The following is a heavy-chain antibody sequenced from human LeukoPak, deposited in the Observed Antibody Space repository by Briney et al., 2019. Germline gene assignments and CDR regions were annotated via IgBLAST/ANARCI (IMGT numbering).Heavy chain of an antibody. J-gene: IGHJ4*02. CDR2: IYYSGNT. D-gene: IGHD2-15*01. Sequence: SETLSLTCTVSGGSISSSNYYWDWIRQPPGKGLEWIGSIYYSGNTYYNPSLKSRVTISVDTSKNQFSLKLNSVTAADSAAYYCARRGYCSGGSCYVSYWGQGTLVTVSS. V-gene: IGHV4-39*01. CDR3: ARRGYCSGGSCYVSY. CDR1: GGSISSSNYY.